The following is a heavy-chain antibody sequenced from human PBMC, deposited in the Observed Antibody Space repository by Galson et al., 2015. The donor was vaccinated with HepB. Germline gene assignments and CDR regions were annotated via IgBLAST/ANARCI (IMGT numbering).Heavy chain of an antibody. Sequence: SLRLSCAASGFTFSSYAMSWVRQAPGKGLEWVSAISGSGGSTYYADSVKGRFTISRDNSKNTLYLQMNSLRAEDTAVYYCAKGAAGYFDWFDAKTYYYYMDVWGKGTTVTVSS. CDR3: AKGAAGYFDWFDAKTYYYYMDV. V-gene: IGHV3-23*01. CDR2: ISGSGGST. CDR1: GFTFSSYA. D-gene: IGHD3-9*01. J-gene: IGHJ6*03.